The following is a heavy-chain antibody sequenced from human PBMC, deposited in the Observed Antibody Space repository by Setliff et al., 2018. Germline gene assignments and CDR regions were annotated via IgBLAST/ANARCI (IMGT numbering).Heavy chain of an antibody. CDR3: AREKGNREAPELRGLYYYYMDV. J-gene: IGHJ6*03. V-gene: IGHV4-4*07. D-gene: IGHD3-10*01. CDR2: IYTSGST. Sequence: LSLTCTVSGGSISSYYWSWIRQPAGKGLEWIGRIYTSGSTNYNPSLKSRVTMSVDTSKNQFSLKLSSVTAADTAVYYCAREKGNREAPELRGLYYYYMDVWGKGTTVTVS. CDR1: GGSISSYY.